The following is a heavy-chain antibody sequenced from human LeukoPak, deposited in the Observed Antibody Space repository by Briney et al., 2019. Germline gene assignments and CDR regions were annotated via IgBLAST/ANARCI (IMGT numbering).Heavy chain of an antibody. J-gene: IGHJ6*03. D-gene: IGHD4-23*01. V-gene: IGHV3-30*02. CDR1: GFTFSSYG. CDR2: IRYDGSNK. CDR3: AKPPQDYGGNLKLAYYYYMDV. Sequence: GGSLRLSCAASGFTFSSYGMHWVRQAPGKGLEWVAFIRYDGSNKYYADSVKGRFTISRDNSKNTLYLQMNSLRAEDTAVYYCAKPPQDYGGNLKLAYYYYMDVWGKGTTVTVSS.